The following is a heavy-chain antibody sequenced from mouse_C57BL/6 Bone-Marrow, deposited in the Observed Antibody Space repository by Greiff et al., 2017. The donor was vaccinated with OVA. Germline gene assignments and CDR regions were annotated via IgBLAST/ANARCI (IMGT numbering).Heavy chain of an antibody. CDR2: ILPGSGST. Sequence: QVQLQQSGAELVRPGASVTLSCKATGYTFTGYWIEWVKQRPGHGLEWIGEILPGSGSTNYNEKFKGKATFTADTSSNTAYMQLSSLTTEDSAIYYCAREALYYYGSSYPGYFDVWGTGTTVTVSS. D-gene: IGHD1-1*01. V-gene: IGHV1-9*01. CDR3: AREALYYYGSSYPGYFDV. CDR1: GYTFTGYW. J-gene: IGHJ1*03.